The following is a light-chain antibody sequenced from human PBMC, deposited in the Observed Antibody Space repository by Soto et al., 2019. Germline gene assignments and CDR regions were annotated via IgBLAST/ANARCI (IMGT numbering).Light chain of an antibody. Sequence: RFLSPRETSTLSCGASQSVSNNYLAWYQQKPGQAPRLLIYGASNRATGIPDRFSGSGSGTDFTLTISRLEPEDFAVYYCQQYGSSGTFGQGTKV. CDR1: QSVSNNY. J-gene: IGKJ1*01. CDR3: QQYGSSGT. V-gene: IGKV3-20*01. CDR2: GAS.